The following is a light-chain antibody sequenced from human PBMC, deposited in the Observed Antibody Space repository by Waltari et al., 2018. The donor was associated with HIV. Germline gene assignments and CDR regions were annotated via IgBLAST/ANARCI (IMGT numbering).Light chain of an antibody. CDR2: GAS. CDR3: QQYNNRPRT. V-gene: IGKV3-15*01. CDR1: QSISTK. Sequence: EIVMTQSPTTLYVSPGERATPSCRASQSISTKLDWYQQKPDHAPRLLIYGASSRASGIPARFSGSGSGTEFTVTISSLQSEDFAVYYCQQYNNRPRTFGQGTKVEIK. J-gene: IGKJ1*01.